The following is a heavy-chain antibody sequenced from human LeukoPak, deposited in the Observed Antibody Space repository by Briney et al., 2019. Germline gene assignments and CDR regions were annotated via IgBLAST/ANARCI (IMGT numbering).Heavy chain of an antibody. Sequence: QAGGSLRLSCAASGFTFSTYAMSWVRQAPGKGLEWVSDISGSGGSTHYADSVKGRFTISRDNSKNTLYLQTDSLRAEDTAVYSMAVAGSIDYWGQGTLVTVSS. D-gene: IGHD6-19*01. CDR3: AVAGSIDY. CDR1: GFTFSTYA. CDR2: ISGSGGST. J-gene: IGHJ4*02. V-gene: IGHV3-23*01.